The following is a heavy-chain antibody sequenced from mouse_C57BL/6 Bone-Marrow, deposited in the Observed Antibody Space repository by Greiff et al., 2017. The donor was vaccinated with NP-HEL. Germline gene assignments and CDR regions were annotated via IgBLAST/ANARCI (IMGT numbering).Heavy chain of an antibody. CDR2: ISNLAYSI. J-gene: IGHJ2*01. Sequence: EVKLQESGGGLVQPGGSLKLSCAASGFTFSDYGMAWVRQAPRKGPEWVAFISNLAYSIYYADTVTGRFTISRENAKNTLYLEMSSLRSEDTAMYYCARQDQYYFDYWGQGTTLTVSS. V-gene: IGHV5-15*01. CDR1: GFTFSDYG. CDR3: ARQDQYYFDY.